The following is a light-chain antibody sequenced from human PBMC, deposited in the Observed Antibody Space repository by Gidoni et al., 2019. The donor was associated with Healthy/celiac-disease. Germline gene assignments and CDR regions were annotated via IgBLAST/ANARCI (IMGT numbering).Light chain of an antibody. CDR1: QGISSY. V-gene: IGKV1-39*01. CDR3: QQSNSTPYT. J-gene: IGKJ2*01. Sequence: DFQMTQSPSSLSASVGDRVTITCRASQGISSYLNWYQQKPGKAPKLLIYAASSLQSGVPSRFSGSGSGTDFTLTISSLQPEDFATYYCQQSNSTPYTFGQGTKLEIK. CDR2: AAS.